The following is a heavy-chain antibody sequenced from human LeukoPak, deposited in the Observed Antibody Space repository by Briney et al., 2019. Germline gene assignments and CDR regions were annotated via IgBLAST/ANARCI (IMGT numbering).Heavy chain of an antibody. J-gene: IGHJ4*02. CDR1: GFTFSSYA. CDR2: ISYDGSNK. D-gene: IGHD2-15*01. Sequence: PGGSLRLSCAASGFTFSSYAMHWVRQAPGKGLEWVAVISYDGSNKYYADSVKGRFTISRDNSKNTLYLQMNSLRAEDTAVYYCARSYCSGGSCYSFDYWGQGTLVTVSS. V-gene: IGHV3-30*03. CDR3: ARSYCSGGSCYSFDY.